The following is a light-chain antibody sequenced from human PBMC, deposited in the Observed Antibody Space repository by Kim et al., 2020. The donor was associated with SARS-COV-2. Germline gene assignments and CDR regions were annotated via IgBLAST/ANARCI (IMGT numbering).Light chain of an antibody. V-gene: IGKV3-15*01. J-gene: IGKJ2*01. CDR3: HQYNDWPPGDT. CDR1: QSVSNN. Sequence: SPGERATLSCRASQSVSNNLAWYQLKPDQAPRLLIYGASTRATGTPARFSASGSGTDFTLTVSSLQSEDFAVYYCHQYNDWPPGDTFGQGTKLEI. CDR2: GAS.